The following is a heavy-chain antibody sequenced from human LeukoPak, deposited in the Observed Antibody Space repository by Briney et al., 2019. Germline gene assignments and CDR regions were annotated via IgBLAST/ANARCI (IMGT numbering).Heavy chain of an antibody. Sequence: PSETLSLTCTVSGASVSSDNYYWSWIRQPPGKGLEWIGHLHYSGSTNYDPSLQSRVTISVDTSKNQFSLKLSSVTAADTAVYYCARVQWLPYIDYWGQGTLVTVSS. V-gene: IGHV4-61*01. D-gene: IGHD5-12*01. CDR2: LHYSGST. CDR3: ARVQWLPYIDY. CDR1: GASVSSDNYY. J-gene: IGHJ4*02.